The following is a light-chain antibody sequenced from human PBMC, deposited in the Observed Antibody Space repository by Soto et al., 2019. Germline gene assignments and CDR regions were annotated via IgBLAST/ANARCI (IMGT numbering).Light chain of an antibody. Sequence: QPVLTQPPSASGTPGQRVTISCSGSRSNIGSNYVYWYQQYPGTAPKLLIQRNNQRPSGVPDRFSGSKSGTSASLAISGLRSEDEADYYCAAWDDSLSALYVFGTGTKLTVL. CDR1: RSNIGSNY. CDR3: AAWDDSLSALYV. CDR2: RNN. J-gene: IGLJ1*01. V-gene: IGLV1-47*01.